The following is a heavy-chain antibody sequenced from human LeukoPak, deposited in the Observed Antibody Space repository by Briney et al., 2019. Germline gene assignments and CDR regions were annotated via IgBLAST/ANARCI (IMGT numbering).Heavy chain of an antibody. Sequence: SHPLSLTCAISRDSVSRNSAAWHWIRQSPSRVLEWLGRTYYRSKWYNDYAVSVKSRITINQDTSKNQIYQQLNSVTPEDTAVYYCARDGPELRFLETSYYYYYGMDVWGQGTTVTVSS. CDR3: ARDGPELRFLETSYYYYYGMDV. CDR1: RDSVSRNSAA. J-gene: IGHJ6*02. V-gene: IGHV6-1*01. D-gene: IGHD3-3*01. CDR2: TYYRSKWYN.